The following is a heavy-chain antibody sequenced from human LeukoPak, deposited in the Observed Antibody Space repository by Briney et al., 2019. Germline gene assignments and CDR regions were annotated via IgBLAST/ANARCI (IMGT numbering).Heavy chain of an antibody. Sequence: SETLSLTCTVSGGSISSYYWGWIRQPAGKGLEWIGRTYTGGSTNYNPSLRSRVTMSVDTAKNQFSLKMSSVTAADTAVYYCARELGFLEWLLQDYYYMDVWGKGTTVTVSS. J-gene: IGHJ6*03. CDR1: GGSISSYY. CDR2: TYTGGST. D-gene: IGHD3-3*01. V-gene: IGHV4-4*07. CDR3: ARELGFLEWLLQDYYYMDV.